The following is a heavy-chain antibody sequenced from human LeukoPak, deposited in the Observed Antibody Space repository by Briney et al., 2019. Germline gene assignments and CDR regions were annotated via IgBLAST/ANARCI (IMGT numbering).Heavy chain of an antibody. D-gene: IGHD6-6*01. CDR1: GFTCSGFW. CDR2: INSDGSEG. CDR3: ARSSYSSSSSV. Sequence: GGSLRLSCAVSGFTCSGFWMSWSRQAPGKGLDWVASINSDGSEGYYADVVKGRFTISRDNAKNSLYLQINSLRAEDTAVYYCARSSYSSSSSVWGQGTMVTVSS. V-gene: IGHV3-7*03. J-gene: IGHJ3*01.